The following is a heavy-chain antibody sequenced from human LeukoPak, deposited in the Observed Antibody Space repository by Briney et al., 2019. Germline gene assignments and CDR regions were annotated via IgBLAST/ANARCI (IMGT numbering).Heavy chain of an antibody. CDR2: MNPNSGNT. V-gene: IGHV1-8*01. J-gene: IGHJ3*02. CDR1: GYTFTSYD. Sequence: RASVKVSCKASGYTFTSYDINWVRQATGQGLEWMGWMNPNSGNTGYAQKFQGRVTMTRNTSISTAYMELSGLRSEDTAVYYCARLVGVVPARGAFDIWGQGTMVTVSS. CDR3: ARLVGVVPARGAFDI. D-gene: IGHD2-2*01.